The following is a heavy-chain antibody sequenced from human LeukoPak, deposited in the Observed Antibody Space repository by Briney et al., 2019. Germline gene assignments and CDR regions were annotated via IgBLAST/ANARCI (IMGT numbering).Heavy chain of an antibody. V-gene: IGHV4-4*07. Sequence: SETLSLTCTVAGGSIGSYYWRWIRQPAGKWLGWIGRIYTSGSTNYNPSLKSRVTISVDTSKNQFSLKLSSVTAAHTAVYYCARGRAYSGYVSRSYYYYYGMDVWGQGTTVTVSS. CDR3: ARGRAYSGYVSRSYYYYYGMDV. J-gene: IGHJ6*02. CDR1: GGSIGSYY. CDR2: IYTSGST. D-gene: IGHD5-12*01.